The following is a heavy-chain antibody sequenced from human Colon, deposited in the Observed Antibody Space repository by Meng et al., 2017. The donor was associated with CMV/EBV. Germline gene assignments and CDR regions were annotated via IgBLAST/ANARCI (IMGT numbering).Heavy chain of an antibody. D-gene: IGHD2-2*03. V-gene: IGHV4-38-2*02. CDR2: INHSGTT. Sequence: SETLSLTCSVSGYSISSGYYWGWIRQPPGKGLEWVAIINHSGTTYFNPSLKSRVTISVDTSKNQFSLRLSSVTAADTAVYYCARDVGYCSSPTCYQSGMDVWGQGTTVTVSS. J-gene: IGHJ6*02. CDR1: GYSISSGYY. CDR3: ARDVGYCSSPTCYQSGMDV.